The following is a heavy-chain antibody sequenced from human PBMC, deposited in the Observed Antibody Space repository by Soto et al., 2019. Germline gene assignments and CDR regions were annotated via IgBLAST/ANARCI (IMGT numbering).Heavy chain of an antibody. J-gene: IGHJ4*02. CDR1: GSTFSSYG. Sequence: SVKVTCKASGSTFSSYGFSWVRQAPGQGLEFMGRIVPTFGNANYAQRFQGRLTLSADESRATVFMELSSVTNEDTAIYYCEAGYCSSGSCFDFWGQGTQVTVSS. CDR2: IVPTFGNA. CDR3: EAGYCSSGSCFDF. V-gene: IGHV1-69*13. D-gene: IGHD2-2*03.